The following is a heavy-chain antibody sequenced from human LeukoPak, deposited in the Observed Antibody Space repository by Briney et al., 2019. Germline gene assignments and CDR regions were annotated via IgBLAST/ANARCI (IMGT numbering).Heavy chain of an antibody. CDR2: MSPNNGNT. D-gene: IGHD1-26*01. V-gene: IGHV1-8*01. CDR1: GYTFTNYD. J-gene: IGHJ4*02. CDR3: ATTGKWELLRYFDY. Sequence: GASVKVSCKTSGYTFTNYDINWVRQATGQGLEWLGWMSPNNGNTGYAQKFQGRVTMTKDTSTDTAYMELSSLRSEDTAVYYCATTGKWELLRYFDYWGQGTLVTVSS.